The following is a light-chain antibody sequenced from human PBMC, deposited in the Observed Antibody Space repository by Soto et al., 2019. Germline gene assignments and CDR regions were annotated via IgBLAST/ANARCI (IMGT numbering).Light chain of an antibody. V-gene: IGKV3-15*01. J-gene: IGKJ4*01. CDR3: QQYHNGPPLT. Sequence: EIVMTQSPATLSVSPGERATLSCRASQSISGDLAWYQQRPGQAPRLLIYGASSRASDIPARFSGSGSGTEFPPTISGLLSEDLAVYFCQQYHNGPPLTFGAGTTVEIK. CDR2: GAS. CDR1: QSISGD.